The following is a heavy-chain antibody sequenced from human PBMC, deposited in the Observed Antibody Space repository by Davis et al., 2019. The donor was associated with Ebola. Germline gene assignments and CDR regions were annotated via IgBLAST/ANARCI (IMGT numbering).Heavy chain of an antibody. J-gene: IGHJ6*02. CDR3: ARLVTTNYYYYGMDV. CDR1: GGSFSGYY. CDR2: INHSGST. Sequence: SETLSLTCAVYGGSFSGYYWSWIRQPPGKGLEWIGEINHSGSTNYTPSLKGRVTISVDTSKNQFSLKLSSVTAPDTAVYYCARLVTTNYYYYGMDVWGQGTTVTVSS. V-gene: IGHV4-34*01. D-gene: IGHD4-17*01.